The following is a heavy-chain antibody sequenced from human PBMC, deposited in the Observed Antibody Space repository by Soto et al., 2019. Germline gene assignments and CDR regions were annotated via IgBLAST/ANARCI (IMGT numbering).Heavy chain of an antibody. CDR2: ISWNSGSI. Sequence: GGSLRLSCAASGFTFDDYSMHWVRQAPGKGLKWVSGISWNSGSIGYADSVKGRFTISRDNAKNSLYLQMNSLRAEDTALFYCAKATVYGSSGYYYFDYWGQGTLVTVSS. CDR3: AKATVYGSSGYYYFDY. CDR1: GFTFDDYS. V-gene: IGHV3-9*01. D-gene: IGHD3-22*01. J-gene: IGHJ4*02.